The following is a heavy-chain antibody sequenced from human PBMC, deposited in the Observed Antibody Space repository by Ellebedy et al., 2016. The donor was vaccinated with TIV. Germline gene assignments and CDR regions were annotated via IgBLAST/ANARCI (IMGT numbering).Heavy chain of an antibody. CDR3: ARTHYRFGIIDYLDY. J-gene: IGHJ4*02. Sequence: AASVKVSCKAYDNSFTRFGFTWVRQAPGHGLEWMGWLSAYNGNTKYAQMFQDRFTMTTDTSTKTVYMELRSLRSDDTALYYCARTHYRFGIIDYLDYWGQGTLVTVSS. D-gene: IGHD3-10*01. CDR1: DNSFTRFG. CDR2: LSAYNGNT. V-gene: IGHV1-18*04.